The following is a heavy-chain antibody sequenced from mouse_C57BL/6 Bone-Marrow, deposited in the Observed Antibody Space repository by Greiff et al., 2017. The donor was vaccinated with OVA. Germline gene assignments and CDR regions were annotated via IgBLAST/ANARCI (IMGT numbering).Heavy chain of an antibody. CDR1: GYTFTSYG. J-gene: IGHJ4*01. CDR3: ARIYYYGSSYLRY. V-gene: IGHV1-81*01. Sequence: VMLVESGAELARPGASVKLSCKASGYTFTSYGISWVKQRTGQGLEWIGEIYPRSGNTYYNEKFKGKATLTADKSSSTAYMGLRSLTSEDSAVYFCARIYYYGSSYLRYWGQGASGTVSS. CDR2: IYPRSGNT. D-gene: IGHD1-1*01.